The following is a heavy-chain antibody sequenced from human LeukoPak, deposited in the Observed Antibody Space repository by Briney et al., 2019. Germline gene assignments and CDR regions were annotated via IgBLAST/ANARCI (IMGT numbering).Heavy chain of an antibody. CDR3: ARGGSGSTPVDY. CDR2: IYYSGST. V-gene: IGHV4-59*01. CDR1: GGSISSYY. D-gene: IGHD6-19*01. Sequence: SETLSLTCTVSGGSISSYYWSWIRQPPGKGLEWIGYIYYSGSTNYNPSLKSRVTISVDTSKNQFSLKLSSVTAADTAVYFCARGGSGSTPVDYWGQGTLVTVSS. J-gene: IGHJ4*02.